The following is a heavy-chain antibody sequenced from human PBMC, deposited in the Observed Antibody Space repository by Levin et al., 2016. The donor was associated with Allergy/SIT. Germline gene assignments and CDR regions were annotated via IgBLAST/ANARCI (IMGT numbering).Heavy chain of an antibody. CDR1: GFTFSSYG. Sequence: GESLKISCAASGFTFSSYGMHWVRQAPGKGLEWVAVISYDGSNKYYADSVKGRFTISRDNSKNTLYLQMNSLRAEDTAVYYCAKAGAGYGYRFDYWGQGTLVTVSS. D-gene: IGHD5-18*01. CDR3: AKAGAGYGYRFDY. J-gene: IGHJ4*02. CDR2: ISYDGSNK. V-gene: IGHV3-30*18.